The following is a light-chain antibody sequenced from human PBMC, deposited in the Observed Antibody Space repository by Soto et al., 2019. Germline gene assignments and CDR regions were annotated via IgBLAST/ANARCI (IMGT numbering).Light chain of an antibody. CDR1: QSVSSN. Sequence: EIVMTQSPATLSVSPGERATLSCRASQSVSSNLAWYQQKPGQAPRLLIYGASTRATGIPARFSGSGSGTDFPLTISRLQSEDFAVYYCQQYNNWPRTFGQGTKVEIK. CDR3: QQYNNWPRT. CDR2: GAS. V-gene: IGKV3-15*01. J-gene: IGKJ1*01.